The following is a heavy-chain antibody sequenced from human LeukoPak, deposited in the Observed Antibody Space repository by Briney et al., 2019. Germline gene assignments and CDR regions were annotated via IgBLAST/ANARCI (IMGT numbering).Heavy chain of an antibody. J-gene: IGHJ4*02. D-gene: IGHD5-18*01. CDR1: GFTFSSYG. CDR3: ARGEGSYGLTDFDY. Sequence: GGSLRLSCAASGFTFSSYGMHWVRQAPGKGLEWVAFIWNDGSNKYYADSVKGRFTISRDNSKNTLYLQMNSLRAEDTAVYYCARGEGSYGLTDFDYWGQGTLVTVSS. V-gene: IGHV3-30*02. CDR2: IWNDGSNK.